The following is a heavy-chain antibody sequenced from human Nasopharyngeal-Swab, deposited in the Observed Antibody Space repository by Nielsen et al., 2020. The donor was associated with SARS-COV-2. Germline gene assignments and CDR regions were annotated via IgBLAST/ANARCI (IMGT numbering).Heavy chain of an antibody. CDR1: GASISNRTYY. Sequence: SETLSLTCSVSGASISNRTYYWGWIRQSPEKGLQWIGTVFYTGTYYNPSLQSRVTISVDTSKNQFSLKLTSVTAADTAVYYCVRDESGDYLRLPFDSWGPGTLVTVSS. V-gene: IGHV4-39*07. D-gene: IGHD4-17*01. CDR3: VRDESGDYLRLPFDS. J-gene: IGHJ4*02. CDR2: VFYTGT.